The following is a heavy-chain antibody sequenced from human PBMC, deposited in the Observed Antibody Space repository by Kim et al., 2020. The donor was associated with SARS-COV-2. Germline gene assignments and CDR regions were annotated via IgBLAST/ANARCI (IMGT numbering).Heavy chain of an antibody. Sequence: SETLSLTCTVSGDSISRSSNYWGWIRQPPGKGLEWIGSINDSGNTYSNPSLKSRVTISVDTSKNQFSLKMRSVTAAATAVYYCARLVSENSAVEYWGQGTLVTVSS. CDR1: GDSISRSSNY. CDR2: INDSGNT. V-gene: IGHV4-39*01. J-gene: IGHJ4*02. CDR3: ARLVSENSAVEY.